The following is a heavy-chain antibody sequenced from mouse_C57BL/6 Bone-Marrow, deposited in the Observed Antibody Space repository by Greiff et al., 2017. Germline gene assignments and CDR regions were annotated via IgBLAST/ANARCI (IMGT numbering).Heavy chain of an antibody. V-gene: IGHV3-1*01. D-gene: IGHD1-1*01. CDR1: GYSITSGYD. CDR2: ISYSGST. J-gene: IGHJ1*03. Sequence: EVKVVESGPGMVKPSQSLSLTCTVTGYSITSGYDWHWIRHFPGNKLEWMGYISYSGSTNYNPSLKSRISITHDTSKNHFFLKLNSVTTEDTATYYCASLRWDYWYFDVWGTGTTVTVSS. CDR3: ASLRWDYWYFDV.